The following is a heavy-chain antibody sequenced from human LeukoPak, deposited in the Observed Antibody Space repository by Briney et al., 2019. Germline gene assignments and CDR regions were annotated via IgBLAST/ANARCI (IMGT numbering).Heavy chain of an antibody. J-gene: IGHJ4*02. D-gene: IGHD2-2*01. V-gene: IGHV1-18*01. CDR2: ISAYNGNT. Sequence: ASVKVSCKASGYTFTSYGISWVRQAPGQGLEWMGWISAYNGNTNYAQKLQGRVTMTTDTSTSTAYMELRSLRSDDTAVYYCARDFRYCDSTSCYEFDYWGQGTLVTVS. CDR1: GYTFTSYG. CDR3: ARDFRYCDSTSCYEFDY.